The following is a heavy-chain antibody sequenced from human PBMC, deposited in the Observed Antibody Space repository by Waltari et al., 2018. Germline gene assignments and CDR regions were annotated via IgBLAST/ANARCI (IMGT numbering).Heavy chain of an antibody. Sequence: QVQLQESGPGLVTPSATLSLTCPVSGGSIRSYYWCWLREPPGPGRAVPWRIYNSGSTNYNPALKSRVNISVDKSKNQFSLKLSSVTAADTAVYYWARGGAYYYDSSGYYSPYYYYGMDVWGQGTTVTVSS. V-gene: IGHV4-4*07. CDR3: ARGGAYYYDSSGYYSPYYYYGMDV. CDR2: IYNSGST. D-gene: IGHD3-22*01. J-gene: IGHJ6*02. CDR1: GGSIRSYY.